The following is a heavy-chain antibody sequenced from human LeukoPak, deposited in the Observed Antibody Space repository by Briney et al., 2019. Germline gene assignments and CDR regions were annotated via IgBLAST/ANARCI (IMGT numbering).Heavy chain of an antibody. Sequence: SETLSLTCTVSVGSISTFYWTWIRQPAGKGLEWIGRIFTSGNTNYNPSLKSRVTLSVDTSKNHFSLNLSSLTAADTAVYYCARVRRWSGQAGDYYYMDVWGKGTTVTISS. CDR1: VGSISTFY. V-gene: IGHV4-4*07. J-gene: IGHJ6*03. CDR2: IFTSGNT. CDR3: ARVRRWSGQAGDYYYMDV. D-gene: IGHD3-10*01.